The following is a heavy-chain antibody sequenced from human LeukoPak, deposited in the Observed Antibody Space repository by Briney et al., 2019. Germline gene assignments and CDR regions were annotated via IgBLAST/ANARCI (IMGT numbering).Heavy chain of an antibody. J-gene: IGHJ4*02. D-gene: IGHD5-24*01. Sequence: TGGSLRLSCAASGFTVSSNYMSWVRQAPGKGLEWVSVIYSGGSTYYADSVKGRFTISRDNSKNTLYLQMNSLRAEDTAVYYCAREGDGYNSDYWGQGTLATVSS. CDR3: AREGDGYNSDY. V-gene: IGHV3-53*01. CDR2: IYSGGST. CDR1: GFTVSSNY.